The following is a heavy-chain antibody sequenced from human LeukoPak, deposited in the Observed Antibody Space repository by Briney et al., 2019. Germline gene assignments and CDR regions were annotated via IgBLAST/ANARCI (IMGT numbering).Heavy chain of an antibody. V-gene: IGHV4-59*01. CDR2: IYYSGST. CDR1: GGSISSYY. D-gene: IGHD4-23*01. CDR3: ARVQAYGGKGYFDY. J-gene: IGHJ4*02. Sequence: SETLSLSCTVSGGSISSYYWSWIRQPPGKGLEWIGYIYYSGSTNYNPSLKSRVTISVDTSKNQFSLKLSSVTAADTAVYYCARVQAYGGKGYFDYWGQGTLVTVSS.